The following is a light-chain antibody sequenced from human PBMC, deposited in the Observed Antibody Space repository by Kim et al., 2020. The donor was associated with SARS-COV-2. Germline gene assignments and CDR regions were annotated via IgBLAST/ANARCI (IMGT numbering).Light chain of an antibody. V-gene: IGKV1-16*02. CDR1: QGIRNS. CDR3: QQYESYPPT. Sequence: AAIGDRVTITFRASQGIRNSLAWFQQKTGKAPKSLIYAASSEQSGVPSKFSGSGSGTDFTLTITNLQPEDFAGYYCQQYESYPPTFGGGTKVDIK. J-gene: IGKJ4*01. CDR2: AAS.